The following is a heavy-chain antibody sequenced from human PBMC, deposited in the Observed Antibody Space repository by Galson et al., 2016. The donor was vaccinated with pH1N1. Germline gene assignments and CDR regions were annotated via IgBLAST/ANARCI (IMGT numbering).Heavy chain of an antibody. CDR3: ARGGYCSGGSCYDVFDY. D-gene: IGHD2-15*01. CDR1: GYTFTDYD. CDR2: MNPNNDNT. V-gene: IGHV1-8*01. Sequence: SVKVSCKASGYTFTDYDINWVRQGTGQGLEWMGWMNPNNDNTGYAQKFQGRVTMTRDTSTSTAYMELSSLGSEDTAVYYCARGGYCSGGSCYDVFDYWGQGTLVTVS. J-gene: IGHJ4*02.